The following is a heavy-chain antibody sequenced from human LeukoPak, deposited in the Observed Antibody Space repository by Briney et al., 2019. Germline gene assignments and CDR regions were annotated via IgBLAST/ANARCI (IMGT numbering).Heavy chain of an antibody. CDR2: INHSGST. CDR1: GGSFSGYY. J-gene: IGHJ6*02. V-gene: IGHV4-34*01. D-gene: IGHD2-2*01. CDR3: ARRKSSTRWYYYGMDV. Sequence: SETLSLTCAVYGGSFSGYYWSWIRQPPGKGLEWIGEINHSGSTNYNPSPKSRVTISVDTSKNQFSLKLSSVTAADTAVYYCARRKSSTRWYYYGMDVWGQGTTVTVSS.